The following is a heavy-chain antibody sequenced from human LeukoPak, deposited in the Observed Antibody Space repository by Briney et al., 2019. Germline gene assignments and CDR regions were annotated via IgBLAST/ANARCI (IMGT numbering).Heavy chain of an antibody. CDR3: VRRRGSAYGVLGY. J-gene: IGHJ4*02. CDR1: GFTFSDYY. CDR2: TSSIGTT. D-gene: IGHD5-18*01. V-gene: IGHV3-11*01. Sequence: GESLRLSCAASGFTFSDYYMAWIRQAPGKGLEWVSYTSSIGTTYYEDSVKGRFTISRDNAKNSLDLQMNSLTVEDTAVYYCVRRRGSAYGVLGYWGQGALVTVSP.